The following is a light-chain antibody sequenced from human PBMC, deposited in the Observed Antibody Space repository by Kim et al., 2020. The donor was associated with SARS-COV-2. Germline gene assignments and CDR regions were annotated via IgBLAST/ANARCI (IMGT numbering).Light chain of an antibody. CDR2: DAS. V-gene: IGKV1-33*01. CDR1: QDIRKS. CDR3: QQYHYLPLT. J-gene: IGKJ4*01. Sequence: ASVVDRVTITCQASQDIRKSLNWFQQRPGKAPKLLLYDASDLETGVPSRFSGSGSGTYFSFTIDSLQPDDFATYYCQQYHYLPLTFGGGTKVDIK.